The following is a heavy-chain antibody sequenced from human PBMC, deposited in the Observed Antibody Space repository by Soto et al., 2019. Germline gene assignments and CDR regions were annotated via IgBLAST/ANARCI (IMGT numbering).Heavy chain of an antibody. D-gene: IGHD3-3*01. J-gene: IGHJ4*02. CDR1: GYTFTSYY. V-gene: IGHV1-46*01. Sequence: ASVKVSCKASGYTFTSYYMHWVRQAPGQGLEWMGIINPSGGSTSYAQKFQGRVTMTRDTSTSTVYMELSSLRSEDTAVYYCAAPITTFGFSDFWSGYYTIDYWGQGTLVTVSS. CDR3: AAPITTFGFSDFWSGYYTIDY. CDR2: INPSGGST.